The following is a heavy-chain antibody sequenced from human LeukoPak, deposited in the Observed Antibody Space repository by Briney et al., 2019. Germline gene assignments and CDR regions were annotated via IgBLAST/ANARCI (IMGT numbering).Heavy chain of an antibody. D-gene: IGHD6-13*01. CDR2: IYSGGST. J-gene: IGHJ4*02. Sequence: PGGSLRLSCAASGFTVSSSHMSWVRQAPGKGLEWVSIIYSGGSTSYSDYVKGRFIISRDNSTNTLYLQMNSLRAEDTAIYYCAGRSPRAGAGPRRLEDRGQGTPVTVSS. CDR1: GFTVSSSH. V-gene: IGHV3-53*01. CDR3: AGRSPRAGAGPRRLED.